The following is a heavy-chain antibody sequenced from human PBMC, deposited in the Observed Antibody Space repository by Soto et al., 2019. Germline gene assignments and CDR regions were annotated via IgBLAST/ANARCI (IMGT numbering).Heavy chain of an antibody. CDR2: IIPIFGTA. CDR3: ARDPSRKGVPDVFDI. CDR1: GGTFSSYA. V-gene: IGHV1-69*13. J-gene: IGHJ3*02. Sequence: ASVKVSCKASGGTFSSYAISWVRQAPGQGLEWMGGIIPIFGTANYAQKFQGRVTITADESTSTAYMELSSLRSEDAAVYYCARDPSRKGVPDVFDIWGKGTMVTVSS.